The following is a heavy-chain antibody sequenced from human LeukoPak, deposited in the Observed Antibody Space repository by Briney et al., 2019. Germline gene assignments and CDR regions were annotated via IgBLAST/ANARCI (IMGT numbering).Heavy chain of an antibody. CDR1: GGAINRGGFY. V-gene: IGHV4-31*02. CDR3: ARDSSGYDDY. Sequence: SQTLSLTCAVSGGAINRGGFYWSWIRLHPGKGLEWIGSIYYGGTYYYNPSLKSRLIMSVDTSQNQFSLKLTSVTAADTAVYYCARDSSGYDDYWGQGTLVTVSS. CDR2: IYYGGTY. J-gene: IGHJ4*02. D-gene: IGHD3-22*01.